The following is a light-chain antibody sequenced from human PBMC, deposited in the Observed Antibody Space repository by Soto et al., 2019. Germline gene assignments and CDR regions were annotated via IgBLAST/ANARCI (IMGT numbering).Light chain of an antibody. Sequence: QSVLTQPPSASGTPGQRVFISCSGSSSNIGGTNYAYWYQQLPGTAPKFLIYSNDQRPSGVPDRFSGSKSGTSASLAISGLESEDEDDYYCAKWDGSLNGVVFGGGTKLTVL. CDR3: AKWDGSLNGVV. J-gene: IGLJ2*01. V-gene: IGLV1-44*01. CDR2: SND. CDR1: SSNIGGTNY.